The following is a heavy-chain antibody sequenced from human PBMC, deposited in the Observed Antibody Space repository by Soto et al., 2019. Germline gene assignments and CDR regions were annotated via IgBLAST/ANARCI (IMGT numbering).Heavy chain of an antibody. D-gene: IGHD2-2*01. J-gene: IGHJ5*02. CDR1: GFIFSQYS. V-gene: IGHV3-21*01. CDR3: ARGLPPPYMLVPPAPPRPTDP. CDR2: ISSSSSYI. Sequence: PGGSLRLSCAASGFIFSQYSMNWVRQAPGKGLEWVSSISSSSSYIFHADSVKGRFTISRDNAKNSLFLQMNSLRAEDTAVYYCARGLPPPYMLVPPAPPRPTDPWGQGTLVTVSS.